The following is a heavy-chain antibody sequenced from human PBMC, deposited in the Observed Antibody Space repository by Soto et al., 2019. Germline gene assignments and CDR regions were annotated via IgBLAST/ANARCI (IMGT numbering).Heavy chain of an antibody. CDR3: ARGPAPVVVVAAPRWYFDL. CDR2: IIPILGIA. V-gene: IGHV1-69*02. Sequence: QVQLVQSGAEVKKPGSSVKVSCKASGGTFSSYTISWVRQAPGQGLEWMGRIIPILGIANYAQKFQGRVTITADKSTCTAYMELSSLRSEDAALYYCARGPAPVVVVAAPRWYFDLWGRGTLVTVSS. D-gene: IGHD2-15*01. CDR1: GGTFSSYT. J-gene: IGHJ2*01.